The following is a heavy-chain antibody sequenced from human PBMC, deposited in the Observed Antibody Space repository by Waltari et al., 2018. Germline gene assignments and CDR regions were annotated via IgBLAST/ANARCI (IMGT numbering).Heavy chain of an antibody. CDR2: TDYRSKEYN. D-gene: IGHD6-6*01. CDR1: GDSVSSNSAA. J-gene: IGHJ4*02. CDR3: ARDRSEYSSSSLSDPFDY. V-gene: IGHV6-1*01. Sequence: QVQLQQSGPGLVKPSQTLSLTCAISGDSVSSNSAAWNWLRQSPSRGLEWLGRTDYRSKEYNDYAVSVKSRITINPDTSKNQFSLQLNSVTPEDTAVYYGARDRSEYSSSSLSDPFDYWGQGTLVTVSS.